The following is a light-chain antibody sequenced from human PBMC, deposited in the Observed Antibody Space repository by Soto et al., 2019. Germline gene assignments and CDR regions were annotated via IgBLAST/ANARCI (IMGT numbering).Light chain of an antibody. CDR3: QQYTGQPTT. V-gene: IGKV3-20*01. Sequence: EIILTQSPDTLSLSPWERSTLSCKASQTVSSKYLAWCQQRPGQAPRLLIYGASTRAAGIPERLSGSGYGTDFTLTITRLEPEDSEVYFCQQYTGQPTTFGHGTRLEIK. CDR1: QTVSSKY. J-gene: IGKJ5*01. CDR2: GAS.